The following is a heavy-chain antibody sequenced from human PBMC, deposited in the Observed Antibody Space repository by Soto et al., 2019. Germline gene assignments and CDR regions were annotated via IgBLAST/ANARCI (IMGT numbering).Heavy chain of an antibody. J-gene: IGHJ1*01. CDR3: ARGLSVFFFRGQFLPYHLAY. D-gene: IGHD3-10*01. V-gene: IGHV4-34*01. Sequence: PSETLSLTCAVYGGSFSGYYWSWIRQPPGKGLEWIGEINHSGCTNYNPSLKSRVTISVDTSKNQFSLKLSSVTAADTAVYYCARGLSVFFFRGQFLPYHLAYCGQGSLDTGSS. CDR1: GGSFSGYY. CDR2: INHSGCT.